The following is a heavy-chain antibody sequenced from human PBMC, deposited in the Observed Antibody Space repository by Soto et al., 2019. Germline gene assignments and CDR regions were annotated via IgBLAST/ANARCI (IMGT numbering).Heavy chain of an antibody. V-gene: IGHV4-34*01. J-gene: IGHJ4*02. CDR1: GGSFSGYY. CDR3: ARHRYSGYDFDY. CDR2: INHSGST. D-gene: IGHD5-12*01. Sequence: LSLTCAVYGGSFSGYYWSWIRQPPGKGLEWIGEINHSGSTNYNPSLKSRVTISVDTSKNQFSLKLSSVTAADTAVYYCARHRYSGYDFDYWGQGTLVTVSS.